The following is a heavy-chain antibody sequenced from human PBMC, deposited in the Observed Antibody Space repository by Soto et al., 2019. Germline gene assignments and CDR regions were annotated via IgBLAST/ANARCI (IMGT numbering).Heavy chain of an antibody. CDR3: ARVRAAHDYDFWSGYYCRRFDP. Sequence: QVQLQESGPGLVKPSGTLSLTCAVSSGSISSSNWWSWVRQPPGKGLEWIGEIYNSGSTNYNPSLKSRVTISVGKSKNQFSLKLSSVTAADTAVYYCARVRAAHDYDFWSGYYCRRFDPWGQGTLVTVSS. CDR2: IYNSGST. D-gene: IGHD3-3*01. J-gene: IGHJ5*02. V-gene: IGHV4-4*02. CDR1: SGSISSSNW.